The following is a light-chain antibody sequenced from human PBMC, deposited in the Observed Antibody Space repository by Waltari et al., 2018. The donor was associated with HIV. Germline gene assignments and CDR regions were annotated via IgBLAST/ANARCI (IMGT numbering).Light chain of an antibody. V-gene: IGLV2-18*02. J-gene: IGLJ1*01. Sequence: QSALTQPPSVSGSPGQSVTISCTGSSSDVGRHNRVSWYQQPPGTAPKRLIYDVTYRPSGVPDRFSGSKSGNTASLTISGLQAEDEADYYCSSYTSSSTYVFGTGTRVTVL. CDR2: DVT. CDR1: SSDVGRHNR. CDR3: SSYTSSSTYV.